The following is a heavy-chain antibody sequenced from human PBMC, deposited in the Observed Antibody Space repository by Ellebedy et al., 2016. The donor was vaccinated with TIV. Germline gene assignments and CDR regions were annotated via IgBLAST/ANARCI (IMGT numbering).Heavy chain of an antibody. J-gene: IGHJ4*02. CDR2: MNPNSGNT. D-gene: IGHD3-10*01. V-gene: IGHV1-8*01. CDR3: ARSITMVRKALVGF. CDR1: GYTFTNYD. Sequence: AASVKVSCKASGYTFTNYDINWVRQATGQGLEWMGWMNPNSGNTGYAQQFQGRVTMTRNTSMNTAYMELSSLSSEDTAVYYCARSITMVRKALVGFWGQGTRVTVSS.